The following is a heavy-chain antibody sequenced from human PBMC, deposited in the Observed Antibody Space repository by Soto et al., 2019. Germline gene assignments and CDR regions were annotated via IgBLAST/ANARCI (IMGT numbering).Heavy chain of an antibody. J-gene: IGHJ6*02. Sequence: QMQLVESGGGLVEPGGSLRLSCEASGFTFSNHYMSWIRQAPGKVLEWISYISRSGSTIYYADSVKGGFTISRDNSKNSLYLQMDSRRAEDPAMYYCGRDPELWDENVATRPSTYYYGMDVWGQGTTVTVAS. CDR3: GRDPELWDENVATRPSTYYYGMDV. CDR2: ISRSGSTI. V-gene: IGHV3-11*01. D-gene: IGHD5-18*01. CDR1: GFTFSNHY.